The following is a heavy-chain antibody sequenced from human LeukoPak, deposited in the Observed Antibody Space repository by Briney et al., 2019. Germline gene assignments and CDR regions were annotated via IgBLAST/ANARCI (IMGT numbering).Heavy chain of an antibody. J-gene: IGHJ4*02. CDR1: GYTFISYD. CDR3: ARDQARGLPQD. D-gene: IGHD2-15*01. CDR2: ISAYNGNT. V-gene: IGHV1-18*01. Sequence: ASVKVSCKASGYTFISYDINWVRQATGQGLEWMGWISAYNGNTNYAQKLQGRVTMTADTSTSTAYMELRSLRSDDTAVYYCARDQARGLPQDWGQGTLVTVSS.